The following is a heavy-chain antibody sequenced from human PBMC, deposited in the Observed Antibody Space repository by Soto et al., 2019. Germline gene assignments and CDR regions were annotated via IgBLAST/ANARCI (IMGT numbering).Heavy chain of an antibody. D-gene: IGHD7-27*01. Sequence: VASVKVSCKASGYTFSSCAMHWVRQAPGQRLEWMGWINAGYGNTKSSQKFQDRVTISRDTSASTAYMELTSLRSEDTAVYYCARDTGDGTFDFWGQGTLVTVSS. V-gene: IGHV1-3*01. CDR1: GYTFSSCA. CDR3: ARDTGDGTFDF. J-gene: IGHJ4*02. CDR2: INAGYGNT.